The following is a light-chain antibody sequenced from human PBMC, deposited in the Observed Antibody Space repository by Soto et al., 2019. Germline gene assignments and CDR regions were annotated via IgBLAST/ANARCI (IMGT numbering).Light chain of an antibody. CDR3: QQRFSTPT. CDR1: QRINIY. J-gene: IGKJ5*01. V-gene: IGKV1-39*01. CDR2: SAS. Sequence: DSQLTQSPSSLSTSVGDRLTITCRASQRINIYLNWYRQKPGKAPXXLIYSASNLQSGVPSRFSGSGSGTDFTLTISSLQPEDSATYDCQQRFSTPTFGQGTRLEI.